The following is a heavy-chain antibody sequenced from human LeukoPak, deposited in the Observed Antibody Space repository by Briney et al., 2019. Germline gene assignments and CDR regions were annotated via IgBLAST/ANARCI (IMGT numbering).Heavy chain of an antibody. Sequence: GASVKVSCKASGYTFTSYDINWVRQATGQGLEWMGWMNPNSGNTGYAQKFQGRVTMTRNTSISTAYMELSSLRSEDTAGYYCARDNGGTAMAYYYYYYMDVWGKGTTVTISS. J-gene: IGHJ6*03. CDR1: GYTFTSYD. CDR2: MNPNSGNT. D-gene: IGHD5-18*01. V-gene: IGHV1-8*01. CDR3: ARDNGGTAMAYYYYYYMDV.